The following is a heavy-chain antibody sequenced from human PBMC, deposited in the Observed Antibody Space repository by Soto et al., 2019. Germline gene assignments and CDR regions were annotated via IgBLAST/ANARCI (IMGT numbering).Heavy chain of an antibody. CDR1: GFSFSSYS. V-gene: IGHV3-30*09. CDR2: ISYGGSNK. Sequence: VGSLRLSCTASGFSFSSYSLHWVRQTPGKGLEWVAVISYGGSNKYYADSVKGRFAVSRDSPKNTLFLQMNSLKPEDTAVYYCARAPPRGIAAPGTWGSGMDVWGQGTTVTVSS. CDR3: ARAPPRGIAAPGTWGSGMDV. J-gene: IGHJ6*02. D-gene: IGHD6-13*01.